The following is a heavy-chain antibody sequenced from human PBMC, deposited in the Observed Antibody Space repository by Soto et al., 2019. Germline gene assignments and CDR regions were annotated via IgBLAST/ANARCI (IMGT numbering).Heavy chain of an antibody. V-gene: IGHV4-34*01. Sequence: SETLSLTCAVYGGSFSGYYWSWIRQPPGKGLEWIGEINHSGSTNYNPSLKSRVTISVDTSKNKFSLKLSSVTAADTAVYYCARGAQWLGYGMDVWGQGTKVTVSS. CDR2: INHSGST. D-gene: IGHD6-19*01. CDR3: ARGAQWLGYGMDV. CDR1: GGSFSGYY. J-gene: IGHJ6*02.